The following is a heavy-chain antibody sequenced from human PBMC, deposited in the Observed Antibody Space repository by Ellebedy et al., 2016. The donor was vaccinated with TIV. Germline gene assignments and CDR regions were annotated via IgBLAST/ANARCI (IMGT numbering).Heavy chain of an antibody. V-gene: IGHV3-33*02. CDR3: ARDSGGGYDFRSLDF. D-gene: IGHD5-12*01. CDR1: GLSFSTSW. J-gene: IGHJ4*02. Sequence: GESLKISCAASGLSFSTSWMSWVRQAPGKGLEWVAVMWYDGINKHYADSVKGRFTISRDTSANTLFLRLNNLRVEDTAVYYCARDSGGGYDFRSLDFWGPGTLVTVPS. CDR2: MWYDGINK.